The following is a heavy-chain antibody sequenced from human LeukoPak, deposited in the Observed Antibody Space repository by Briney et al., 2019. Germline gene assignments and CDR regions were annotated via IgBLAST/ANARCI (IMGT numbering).Heavy chain of an antibody. J-gene: IGHJ4*02. D-gene: IGHD3/OR15-3a*01. Sequence: GGSLRLSCAASGFTFSSYSMNWVRQAPGKGLEWNSYISSSSNSINYADSVKGRFTISRDNAKNSLYLEMNSLRAEDTAVYYCARDLDWSFDYWGQGTLVTVSS. CDR2: ISSSSNSI. CDR3: ARDLDWSFDY. CDR1: GFTFSSYS. V-gene: IGHV3-48*04.